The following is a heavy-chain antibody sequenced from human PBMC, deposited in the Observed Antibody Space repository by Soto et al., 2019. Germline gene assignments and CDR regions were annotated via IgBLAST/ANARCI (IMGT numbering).Heavy chain of an antibody. V-gene: IGHV1-18*04. CDR2: LSAYNSNT. D-gene: IGHD6-19*01. J-gene: IGHJ4*02. CDR1: GSTFTPSG. CDR3: ARVGIAVAGTLLYDY. Sequence: SVKAPCKASGSTFTPSGISWVRQAPGQGLESVGWLSAYNSNTNYEQNLEGRVTMTPDTSTSAAYMELRSLRSDDTAVYYCARVGIAVAGTLLYDYWGQGTLVTVSS.